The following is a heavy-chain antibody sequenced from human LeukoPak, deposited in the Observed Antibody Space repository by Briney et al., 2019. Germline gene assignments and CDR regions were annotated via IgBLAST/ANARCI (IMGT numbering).Heavy chain of an antibody. CDR3: ARGSGGGQQLFDFDY. Sequence: GASVKVSCKASGGTSSSYAISWVRQAPGQGLEWMGGIIPIFGTANYAQKFQGRVTITTDESTSTAYMGLSSLSSEDTAVYYCARGSGGGQQLFDFDYWGQGTLVTVSS. CDR2: IIPIFGTA. CDR1: GGTSSSYA. J-gene: IGHJ4*02. D-gene: IGHD6-13*01. V-gene: IGHV1-69*05.